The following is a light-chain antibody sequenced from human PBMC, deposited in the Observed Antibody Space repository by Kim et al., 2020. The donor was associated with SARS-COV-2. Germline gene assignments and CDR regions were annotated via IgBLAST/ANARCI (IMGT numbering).Light chain of an antibody. Sequence: DIQMTQSPSSLSASVGDRVTITCRASQRIRDHLNWYQQQPGKAPKLLIYAASNLQTGVPSRFSGTASGTDFTLTISSPQPEDFATYYCQQSFSIPYTFGPGTKVDIK. V-gene: IGKV1-39*01. CDR2: AAS. J-gene: IGKJ3*01. CDR3: QQSFSIPYT. CDR1: QRIRDH.